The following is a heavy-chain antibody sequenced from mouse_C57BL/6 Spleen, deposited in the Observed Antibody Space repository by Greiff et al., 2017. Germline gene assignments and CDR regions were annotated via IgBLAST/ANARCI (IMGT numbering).Heavy chain of an antibody. Sequence: EVQLQQSGAELVRPGASVKLSCTASGFNIKDDYMHWVKQRPEQGLEWIGWIDPENGDTEYASKFQGKATITADTSSNTAYLQLSSLTSEDTAVYYCTTGGNPFDYWGQGTTLTVSS. CDR3: TTGGNPFDY. CDR2: IDPENGDT. D-gene: IGHD2-1*01. V-gene: IGHV14-4*01. J-gene: IGHJ2*01. CDR1: GFNIKDDY.